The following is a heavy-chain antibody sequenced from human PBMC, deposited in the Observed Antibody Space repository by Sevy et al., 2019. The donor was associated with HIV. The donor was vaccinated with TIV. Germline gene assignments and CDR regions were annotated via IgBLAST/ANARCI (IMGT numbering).Heavy chain of an antibody. Sequence: GGSLRLSCAASGFTFSSYAMSWVRQAPGKGLEWVSAISGSGGSTYYADSVKGRFTISRDNSKNTLYLQMNSLRAEDTDVYYCAKDLVGGGRNYYDSSGYYGWDYYGMDVWGQGTTVTVSS. CDR2: ISGSGGST. D-gene: IGHD3-22*01. J-gene: IGHJ6*02. CDR1: GFTFSSYA. CDR3: AKDLVGGGRNYYDSSGYYGWDYYGMDV. V-gene: IGHV3-23*01.